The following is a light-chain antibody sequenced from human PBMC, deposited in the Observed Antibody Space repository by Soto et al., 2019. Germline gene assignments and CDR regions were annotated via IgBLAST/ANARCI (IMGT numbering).Light chain of an antibody. V-gene: IGKV3-20*01. CDR1: ENVRTF. CDR2: GAS. J-gene: IGKJ1*01. Sequence: EVVLTQSPATLSLSPGERATLSCRASENVRTFVDWYQQKPGQAPRLLMFGASNRATGIPDRFSGSGSGTDFTLTISRLEPEDFAVYYCQQYGSSPWTFGQGTKVDIK. CDR3: QQYGSSPWT.